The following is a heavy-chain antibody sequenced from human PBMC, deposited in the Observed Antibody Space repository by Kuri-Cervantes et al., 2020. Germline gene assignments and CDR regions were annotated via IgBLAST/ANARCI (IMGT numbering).Heavy chain of an antibody. Sequence: GSLRLSCTVSGESISSITHYWGWSWIRQPPGKGLEWIGSIYYSGTAYYKPSLRSRLTISVDTSKKRFSLKMSSVTAADTAVYHCARGIQLQLYYYMDVWGNGTTVTVSS. V-gene: IGHV4-39*07. CDR1: GESISSITHY. CDR3: ARGIQLQLYYYMDV. D-gene: IGHD5-18*01. CDR2: IYYSGTA. J-gene: IGHJ6*03.